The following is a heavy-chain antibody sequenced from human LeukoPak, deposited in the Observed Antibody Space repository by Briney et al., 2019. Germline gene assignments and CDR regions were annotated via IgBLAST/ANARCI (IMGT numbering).Heavy chain of an antibody. CDR1: SGSISLHY. CDR3: ARLPVSGNWFDY. CDR2: IYYTGST. V-gene: IGHV4-59*08. J-gene: IGHJ4*02. D-gene: IGHD3-9*01. Sequence: SETLSLTCTVSSGSISLHYWNWIRQPPGKGLEWIGYIYYTGSTNYNPSLNSRVTMSVDTSKNQFSLRLNSVTAADTAVYFCARLPVSGNWFDYWGQGTLVTVSS.